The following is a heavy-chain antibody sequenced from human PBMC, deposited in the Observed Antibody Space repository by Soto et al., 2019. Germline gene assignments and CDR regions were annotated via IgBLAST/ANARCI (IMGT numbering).Heavy chain of an antibody. Sequence: GGSLRLSCAASGLTFSSYATSWVRQAPGKGLEWVSAISGSGGSTYYADSVKGRFTISRDNSKNTLYLQMNSLRAEDTAVYYCAKEYAIFGVVIITEYFQHWGQGNLVTVSS. CDR1: GLTFSSYA. CDR2: ISGSGGST. J-gene: IGHJ1*01. V-gene: IGHV3-23*01. CDR3: AKEYAIFGVVIITEYFQH. D-gene: IGHD3-3*01.